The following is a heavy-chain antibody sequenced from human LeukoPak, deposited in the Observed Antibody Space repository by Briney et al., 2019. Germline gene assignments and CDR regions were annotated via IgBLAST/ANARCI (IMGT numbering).Heavy chain of an antibody. D-gene: IGHD2-21*02. CDR3: ARGANCGGDCYDY. CDR1: GFTFRGYE. Sequence: RTGGSLRLSCAASGFTFRGYEMNWVRQAPGKGLEWVSYISSTGSTLYYTDSVKGRFTISRDNAKTSLYLQMNSLRAEDTAVYYCARGANCGGDCYDYWGQGTLVTVSS. V-gene: IGHV3-48*03. J-gene: IGHJ4*02. CDR2: ISSTGSTL.